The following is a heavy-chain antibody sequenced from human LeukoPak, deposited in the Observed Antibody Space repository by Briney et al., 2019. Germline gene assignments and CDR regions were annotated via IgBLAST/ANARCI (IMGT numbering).Heavy chain of an antibody. V-gene: IGHV4-39*01. D-gene: IGHD3-22*01. J-gene: IGHJ1*01. Sequence: SETLSLTCSVSGDSVSRSDSYWDWIRQPPGKGLQWIGTIYYSGRTYYSPSLKSRVTMPVDTSNNQFSLNLRSVTAADTAVYYCARRRYYDGSGYLEWGQGTLLSVPS. CDR1: GDSVSRSDSY. CDR3: ARRRYYDGSGYLE. CDR2: IYYSGRT.